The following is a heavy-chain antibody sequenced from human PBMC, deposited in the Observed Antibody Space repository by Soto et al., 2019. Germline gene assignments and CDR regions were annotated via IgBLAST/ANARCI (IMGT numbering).Heavy chain of an antibody. V-gene: IGHV3-23*01. J-gene: IGHJ6*02. CDR3: VRVDRGSSLFYYYYGMDV. Sequence: GGSLRLSCAASGFTFSSYAMSWVRQAPGKGLEWVSAISGSGGSTYYADSVKGRFTISRDNSKNTLYLQMDSLRAEDTAVYYCVRVDRGSSLFYYYYGMDVWGQGTTVTVSS. D-gene: IGHD6-6*01. CDR2: ISGSGGST. CDR1: GFTFSSYA.